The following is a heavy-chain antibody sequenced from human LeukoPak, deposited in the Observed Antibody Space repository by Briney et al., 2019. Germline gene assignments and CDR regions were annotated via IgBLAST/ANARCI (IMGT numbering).Heavy chain of an antibody. J-gene: IGHJ4*02. V-gene: IGHV4-39*01. CDR1: GGSISGSIYN. Sequence: SETLSLTCSVSGGSISGSIYNWGWIRQPPGKGLEWIASFSYGGSTNYNPSLKSRVTISVDTSKTQFSLKLSSVTAADTAVYYCARGKSSGYFPFDYWGQGTLVTVSS. CDR3: ARGKSSGYFPFDY. CDR2: FSYGGST. D-gene: IGHD3-22*01.